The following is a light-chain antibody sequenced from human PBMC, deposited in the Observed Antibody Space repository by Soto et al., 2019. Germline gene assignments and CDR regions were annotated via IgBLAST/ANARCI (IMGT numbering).Light chain of an antibody. CDR2: AAS. CDR3: QLLDSFPLT. CDR1: QCISSS. J-gene: IGKJ5*01. V-gene: IGKV1-9*01. Sequence: IQLNQSPSFLSASVGDRVNITCRASQCISSSLAWYQQKPGEAPKLLIYAASTLQSGVPSSFSGSGYGTEFTLTISSLQPEDFASYYCQLLDSFPLTFGQGTRLEIK.